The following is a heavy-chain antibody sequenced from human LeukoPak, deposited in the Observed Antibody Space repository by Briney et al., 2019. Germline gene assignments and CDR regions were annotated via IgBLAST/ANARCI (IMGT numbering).Heavy chain of an antibody. V-gene: IGHV4-4*02. CDR3: ARVRHCGGDCYSDPKRIRRSFDL. CDR1: GGSIINSNW. J-gene: IGHJ2*01. D-gene: IGHD2-21*02. CDR2: IDHSGST. Sequence: SGTLSLTCAVSGGSIINSNWWSWVRQPPGKGLEWIGEIDHSGSTSYNPSLKSRVTISVDTSKNQFSLKLSSVTAADTAVYYCARVRHCGGDCYSDPKRIRRSFDLWGRGTLVTVSS.